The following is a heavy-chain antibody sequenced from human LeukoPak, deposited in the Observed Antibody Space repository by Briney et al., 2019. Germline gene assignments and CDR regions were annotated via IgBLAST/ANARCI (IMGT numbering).Heavy chain of an antibody. J-gene: IGHJ3*02. CDR3: ARDKELGYFDWFPPEGRAFDI. V-gene: IGHV4-38-2*02. CDR1: GYSISSGYY. Sequence: SETLSLTCAVSGYSISSGYYWGWIRQPPGKGLEWSGSIYHIGSTYYNPPLKSRVTISVDTSKNQFSLKLSSVTAADTAVYYCARDKELGYFDWFPPEGRAFDIWGQGTMVTVSS. CDR2: IYHIGST. D-gene: IGHD3-9*01.